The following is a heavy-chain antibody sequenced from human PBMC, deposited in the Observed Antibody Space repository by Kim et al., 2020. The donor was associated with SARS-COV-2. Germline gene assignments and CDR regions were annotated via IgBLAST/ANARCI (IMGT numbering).Heavy chain of an antibody. CDR2: INTNTGNP. D-gene: IGHD3-3*01. Sequence: ASVKVSCKASGYTFTSYAMNWVRQAPGQGLEWMGWINTNTGNPTYAQGFTGRFVFSLDTSVSTAYLQISSLKAEDTAVYYCASERITIFGVVENWFDPWGQGTLVTVSS. J-gene: IGHJ5*02. V-gene: IGHV7-4-1*02. CDR3: ASERITIFGVVENWFDP. CDR1: GYTFTSYA.